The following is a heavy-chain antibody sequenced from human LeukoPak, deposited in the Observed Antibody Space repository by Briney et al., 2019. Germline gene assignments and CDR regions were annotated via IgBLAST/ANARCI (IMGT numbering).Heavy chain of an antibody. D-gene: IGHD5-24*01. Sequence: GRSLRLSCAAAGFSFITYGMRWVRQAPGKALEWVAVIWYDGSNEYYADSVKGRFTISRHNSKSTLYLQLNSLRAEDTAVYYCARDSIRDGYNSDYFDYWGQGTLVTVSS. CDR2: IWYDGSNE. V-gene: IGHV3-33*01. CDR3: ARDSIRDGYNSDYFDY. J-gene: IGHJ4*02. CDR1: GFSFITYG.